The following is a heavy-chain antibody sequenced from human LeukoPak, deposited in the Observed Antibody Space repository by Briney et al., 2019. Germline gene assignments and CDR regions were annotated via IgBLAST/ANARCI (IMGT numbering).Heavy chain of an antibody. CDR2: INHSGST. CDR3: ARGRPWIQLWATLDY. CDR1: GGSFSGYY. J-gene: IGHJ4*02. Sequence: SETLSLTCAGYGGSFSGYYWSWIRQPPGKGVDWIGEINHSGSTNYNPSLNSRVTISVDTSKNQFSLKLSSVTAADTAVYYCARGRPWIQLWATLDYWGQGTLVTVSS. D-gene: IGHD5-18*01. V-gene: IGHV4-34*01.